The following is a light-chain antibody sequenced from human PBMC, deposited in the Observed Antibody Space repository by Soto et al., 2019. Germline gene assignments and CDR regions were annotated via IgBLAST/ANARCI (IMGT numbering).Light chain of an antibody. Sequence: SYELTQPPSVSVSPGQTASITCSGDKLGDKYACWYQQKPGQSPVRVIYQDSKRPSGIPERFSGSNSGNTATLTISGTQAMDEADYYCQAWDIHVVFGGGTKLTVL. CDR2: QDS. CDR3: QAWDIHVV. V-gene: IGLV3-1*01. CDR1: KLGDKY. J-gene: IGLJ2*01.